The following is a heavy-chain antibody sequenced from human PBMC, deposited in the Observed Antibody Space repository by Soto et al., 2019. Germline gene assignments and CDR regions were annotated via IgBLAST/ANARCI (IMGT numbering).Heavy chain of an antibody. D-gene: IGHD6-13*01. J-gene: IGHJ4*02. CDR3: ARDGIAAVH. CDR1: GYTFTSYY. CDR2: INPSGGST. V-gene: IGHV1-46*01. Sequence: ASVKVSCKASGYTFTSYYMHWVRQAPGQGLEWMGIINPSGGSTTYAQNFQGRVTMTRDTSTSTVYMELNSLRAEDTAVYYCARDGIAAVHWGQGTLVTVSS.